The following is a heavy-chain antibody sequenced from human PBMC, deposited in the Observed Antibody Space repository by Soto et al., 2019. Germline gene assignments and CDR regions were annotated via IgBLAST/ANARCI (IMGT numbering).Heavy chain of an antibody. CDR1: GGSISSSSYY. Sequence: SETLSLTCTVSGGSISSSSYYWGWIRQPPGKGLEWIGSIYYSGSTYYNPSLKSRVTISVDTSKNQFSLKLSSVTAADTAVYYCARHSGPGRKATVTTFGTEIDYWGQGTLVTVSS. V-gene: IGHV4-39*01. J-gene: IGHJ4*02. D-gene: IGHD4-17*01. CDR2: IYYSGST. CDR3: ARHSGPGRKATVTTFGTEIDY.